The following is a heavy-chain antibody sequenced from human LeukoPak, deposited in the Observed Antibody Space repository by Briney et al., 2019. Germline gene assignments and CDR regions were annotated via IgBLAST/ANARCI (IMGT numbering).Heavy chain of an antibody. CDR3: ARAVVRGVINFGY. J-gene: IGHJ4*02. CDR1: GFTFSDHY. V-gene: IGHV3-11*01. D-gene: IGHD3-10*01. CDR2: ISSSGSTI. Sequence: GGSLRLSCAASGFTFSDHYMSWIRQAPGKGLEWVSYISSSGSTIYYADSVKGRFTISRDNAKNSLYLQMNSLRAEDTAVYYCARAVVRGVINFGYWGQGTLVTVSS.